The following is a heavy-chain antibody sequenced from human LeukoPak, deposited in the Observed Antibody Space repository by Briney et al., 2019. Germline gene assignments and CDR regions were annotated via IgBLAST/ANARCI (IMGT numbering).Heavy chain of an antibody. V-gene: IGHV3-30-3*01. CDR3: ARDHYSYVLDY. CDR1: GFTFSSYA. Sequence: GRSLRFSCAASGFTFSSYAMHWVRQAPGKGLEWVAVISYDGSNKYYADSVKGRFTISRDNSKDTLYLQMNSLRAEDTAVYYWARDHYSYVLDYWGQGTRVTVSS. CDR2: ISYDGSNK. J-gene: IGHJ4*02. D-gene: IGHD5-18*01.